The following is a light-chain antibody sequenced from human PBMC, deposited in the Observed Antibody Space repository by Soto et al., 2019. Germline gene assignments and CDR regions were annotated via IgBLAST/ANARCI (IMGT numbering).Light chain of an antibody. CDR1: QSVGSS. J-gene: IGKJ5*01. CDR3: QQRSNWPPVIT. Sequence: EIVLTQSPATLSLSPGERATLSCRVSQSVGSSLAWYQQKPGQPPRLLIYDASNRATGIPARFSGSGSGTDFTLTISSLEPEDFAVYYCQQRSNWPPVITFGQGTRLEIK. V-gene: IGKV3-11*01. CDR2: DAS.